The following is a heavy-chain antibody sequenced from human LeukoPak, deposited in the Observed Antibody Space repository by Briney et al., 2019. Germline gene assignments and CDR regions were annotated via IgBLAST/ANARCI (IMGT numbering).Heavy chain of an antibody. CDR3: ARGSDFWSGYSGRNSFDP. D-gene: IGHD3-3*01. CDR1: GGSFSGYY. Sequence: ASETLSLTCAVYGGSFSGYYWSWIRQPPGEGLEWIGEINHSGSTNYNPSLKSRVTISVDTSKNQFSLKLSSVTAADTAVYYCARGSDFWSGYSGRNSFDPWGQGTLVTVSS. V-gene: IGHV4-34*01. J-gene: IGHJ5*02. CDR2: INHSGST.